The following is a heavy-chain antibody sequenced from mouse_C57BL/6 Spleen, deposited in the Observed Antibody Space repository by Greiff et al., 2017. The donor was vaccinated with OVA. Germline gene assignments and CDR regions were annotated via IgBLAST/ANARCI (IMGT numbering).Heavy chain of an antibody. CDR1: GFNIKDYY. CDR3: TRDYYSNSWFAD. Sequence: VQLKESGAELVRPGASVKLSCTASGFNIKDYYMHWVKQRPEQGLEWVGRIDPEDGDTEYAPKFQGKATMTADTSSNTAYLQLSSLTSEDTAVYYCTRDYYSNSWFADWGQGTLVTVSA. V-gene: IGHV14-1*01. J-gene: IGHJ3*01. CDR2: IDPEDGDT. D-gene: IGHD2-5*01.